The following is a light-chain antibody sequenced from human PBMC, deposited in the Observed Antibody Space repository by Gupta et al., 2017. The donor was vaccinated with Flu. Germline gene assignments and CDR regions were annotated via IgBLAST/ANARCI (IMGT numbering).Light chain of an antibody. J-gene: IGLJ2*01. CDR1: GGSIERND. Sequence: TVTISGTRSGGSIERNDVKWYQQRPGRAPNTMIYEDNQRPAGVPDRFSGSRDRSSNSATRTIAGLETDDEDDYVWQAYDGTNRIFGGGTKVTVL. V-gene: IGLV6-57*03. CDR3: QAYDGTNRI. CDR2: EDN.